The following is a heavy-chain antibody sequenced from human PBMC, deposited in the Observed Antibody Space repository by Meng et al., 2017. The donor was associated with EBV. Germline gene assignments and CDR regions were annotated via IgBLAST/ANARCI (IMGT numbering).Heavy chain of an antibody. Sequence: QVQFLQFGAGVKKPGSSVKVSCRTSGGTFRSDAVSWVRQAPGQGLEWMGGLIPMVGAPHYAQKFQGRVTIIADESTSTHSMELNSLRSEDTAMYYCASESGRGFTPDYWGQGTLVTVSS. CDR1: GGTFRSDA. D-gene: IGHD3-10*01. V-gene: IGHV1-69*01. CDR3: ASESGRGFTPDY. J-gene: IGHJ4*02. CDR2: LIPMVGAP.